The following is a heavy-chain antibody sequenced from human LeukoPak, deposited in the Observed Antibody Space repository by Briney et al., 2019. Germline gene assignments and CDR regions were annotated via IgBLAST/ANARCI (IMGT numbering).Heavy chain of an antibody. J-gene: IGHJ4*02. Sequence: GGSLRLSCAASGFTFSSYWMHWVRQAPGKGLVWVSRINSDGRSTSYADSVKGRFTISRDNAKNTVYLQMNNLRAEDTAVYYCVSFYETYWGRGTLVTVSS. V-gene: IGHV3-74*01. D-gene: IGHD2-2*01. CDR1: GFTFSSYW. CDR3: VSFYETY. CDR2: INSDGRST.